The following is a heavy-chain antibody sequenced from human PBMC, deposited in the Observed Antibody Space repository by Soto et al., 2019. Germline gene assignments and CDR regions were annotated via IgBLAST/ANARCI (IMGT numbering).Heavy chain of an antibody. Sequence: QVQLVQSGAEVKKPGSSVKVSCKASGGTFSSYAISWVRQAPGQGLEWMGGIIPIFGTANYAQKFQGRVTITADESTSTAYLELSSLRSEDTAVYYCARDRTGIAAAGNFDYWGQGTLVTVSS. D-gene: IGHD6-13*01. CDR2: IIPIFGTA. CDR3: ARDRTGIAAAGNFDY. V-gene: IGHV1-69*01. J-gene: IGHJ4*02. CDR1: GGTFSSYA.